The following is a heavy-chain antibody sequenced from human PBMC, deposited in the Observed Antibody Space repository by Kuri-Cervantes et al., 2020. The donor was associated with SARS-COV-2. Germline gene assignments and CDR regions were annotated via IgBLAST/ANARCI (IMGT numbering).Heavy chain of an antibody. CDR2: ISCNSGSI. D-gene: IGHD3-3*01. V-gene: IGHV3-9*01. CDR1: GFTFYDYA. Sequence: LSLTCAASGFTFYDYAMHWVRQAPGKGLEWVSGISCNSGSIGYADAVKGRFTITRNNAKNSLYMQMNSLRAEDTALYYCAKEMGMIFGVVIWLGYGMDVWGQGTTVTVSS. J-gene: IGHJ6*02. CDR3: AKEMGMIFGVVIWLGYGMDV.